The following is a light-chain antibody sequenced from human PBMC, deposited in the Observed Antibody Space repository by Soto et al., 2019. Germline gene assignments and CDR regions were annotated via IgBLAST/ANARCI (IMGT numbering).Light chain of an antibody. J-gene: IGKJ4*01. CDR2: DVS. CDR1: QSVSNS. Sequence: EIVLTQSPATLSLSPGERASLSCRASQSVSNSLAWYQQKPGQAPRLLIYDVSNRATGIPARFSGSGSGTDFTLTISSLEPEDFAVYYCQQRSNWPPGLTFGGGTKVEIK. V-gene: IGKV3-11*01. CDR3: QQRSNWPPGLT.